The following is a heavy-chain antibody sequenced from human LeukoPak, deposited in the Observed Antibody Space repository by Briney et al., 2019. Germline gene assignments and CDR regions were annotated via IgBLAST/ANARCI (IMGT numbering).Heavy chain of an antibody. D-gene: IGHD5-24*01. CDR1: GFTFSSYW. Sequence: GSLRLSCAASGFTFSSYWMSWVRQAPGKGLEWIGEINHSRSTNYNPSLKSRVTISVDTSKNQFSLKLSAVTAADTAVYYCARGRTLRWLQSYFDYWGQGTLVTVSS. J-gene: IGHJ4*02. V-gene: IGHV4-34*01. CDR3: ARGRTLRWLQSYFDY. CDR2: INHSRST.